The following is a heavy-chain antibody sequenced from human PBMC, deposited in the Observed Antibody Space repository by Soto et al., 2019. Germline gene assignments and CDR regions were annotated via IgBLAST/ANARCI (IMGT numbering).Heavy chain of an antibody. CDR1: GCSISIYY. CDR3: ARDLRGRRLGGNWFDP. Sequence: SETLSLTCTVSGCSISIYYWSWIRQPPGKGLEWIGYIYYSGSTNYNPSLKSRVTISVDTSKNQFSLKLSSVTAADTAVYYCARDLRGRRLGGNWFDPWGQGTLVTVSS. J-gene: IGHJ5*02. V-gene: IGHV4-59*01. CDR2: IYYSGST. D-gene: IGHD5-12*01.